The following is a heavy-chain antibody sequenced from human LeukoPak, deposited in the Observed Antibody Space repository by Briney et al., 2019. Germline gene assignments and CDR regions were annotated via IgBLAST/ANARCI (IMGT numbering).Heavy chain of an antibody. CDR3: ARILYGDYYFDY. CDR1: GGSISSSSYY. D-gene: IGHD4-17*01. J-gene: IGHJ4*02. CDR2: IYYSGNT. V-gene: IGHV4-39*01. Sequence: SETLSLTCTVSGGSISSSSYYWGWIRQPPGKGLEWIGSIYYSGNTYYSPSLKSRVTISVDTSKNQFSLKLSSVTAADTAVYYCARILYGDYYFDYWGQGTLVTVSS.